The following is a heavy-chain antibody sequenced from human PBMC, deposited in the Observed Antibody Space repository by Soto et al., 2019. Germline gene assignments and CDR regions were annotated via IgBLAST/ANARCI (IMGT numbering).Heavy chain of an antibody. Sequence: VQLEESGGGLVKPGGSLRLSCVASGLTINTYSMMWVRQAPGKGLEWVSSISSSSSYIYYADSVKGRFTISRDNAKNSLYLQMNSLRAEDTAVYYCARDLYYYASSGFNYWGQGTLVTVSS. CDR3: ARDLYYYASSGFNY. CDR2: ISSSSSYI. V-gene: IGHV3-21*01. J-gene: IGHJ4*02. D-gene: IGHD3-22*01. CDR1: GLTINTYS.